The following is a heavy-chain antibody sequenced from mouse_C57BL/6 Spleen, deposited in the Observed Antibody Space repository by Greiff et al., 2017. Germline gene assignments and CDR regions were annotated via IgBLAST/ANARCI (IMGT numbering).Heavy chain of an antibody. CDR3: ARHDGYYRYFDV. CDR1: GFTFSDYG. Sequence: EVKVVESGGGLVKPGGSLKLSCAASGFTFSDYGMHWVRQAPEKGLEWVAYISSGSSTIYYADTVKGRFTISRDNAKNTLFLQMTSLRSEDTATDYFARHDGYYRYFDVWGTGTTVTVSS. CDR2: ISSGSSTI. D-gene: IGHD2-3*01. J-gene: IGHJ1*03. V-gene: IGHV5-17*01.